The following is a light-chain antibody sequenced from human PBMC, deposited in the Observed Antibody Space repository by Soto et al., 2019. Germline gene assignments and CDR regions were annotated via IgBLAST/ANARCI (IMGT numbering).Light chain of an antibody. CDR3: SSYSSSSTLVV. Sequence: QSALTQPASVSGSPGQSITISCTGTSSDVGGFLYVSWFQQHPGKAPKLMIYAVSNRPSGISNRFSGSKSGNTASLTISGLQAEDEADYYCSSYSSSSTLVVCGGGNKLTVL. CDR2: AVS. CDR1: SSDVGGFLY. J-gene: IGLJ2*01. V-gene: IGLV2-14*01.